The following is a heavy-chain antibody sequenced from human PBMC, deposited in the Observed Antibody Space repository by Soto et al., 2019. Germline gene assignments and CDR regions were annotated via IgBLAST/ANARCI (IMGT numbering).Heavy chain of an antibody. D-gene: IGHD5-18*01. Sequence: GGFLKLYCVDSGFPLISYNMHGVGQSPGKGLEWGAVISYDGSNKYYADSVKGRLTISRNNSKNTLYLQMNSLRAEDTAVYSCAKDSQRGYSYGTFFDSWGQGPLVPSPQ. V-gene: IGHV3-30*18. CDR3: AKDSQRGYSYGTFFDS. CDR1: GFPLISYN. CDR2: ISYDGSNK. J-gene: IGHJ4*02.